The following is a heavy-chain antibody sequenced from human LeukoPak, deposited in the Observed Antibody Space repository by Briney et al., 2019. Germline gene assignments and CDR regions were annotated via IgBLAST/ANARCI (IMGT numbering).Heavy chain of an antibody. CDR2: IYSGDNT. Sequence: QAGGSLRLSCAASGFTVSNNDMCWVRQAPGKGLEWVSVIYSGDNTNYADSVKGRFIISRDNLKNTLFLQMNSLRAEDTAVYYCARAFQYGSGSYPYSLWGQGTLVTVSS. D-gene: IGHD3-10*01. CDR3: ARAFQYGSGSYPYSL. J-gene: IGHJ4*02. V-gene: IGHV3-66*01. CDR1: GFTVSNND.